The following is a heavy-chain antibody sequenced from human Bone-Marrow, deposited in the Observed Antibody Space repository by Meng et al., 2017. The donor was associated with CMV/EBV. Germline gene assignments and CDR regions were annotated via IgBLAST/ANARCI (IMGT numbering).Heavy chain of an antibody. J-gene: IGHJ4*02. CDR3: ATLTLGTAFDY. CDR1: GFTFDDYA. CDR2: ISWNSGSI. V-gene: IGHV3-9*01. Sequence: GGSLRLSCAASGFTFDDYAMHWVRQAPGKGLEWVSGISWNSGSIGYADSVKGRFTISRDNAKNSLYLQMNSLRAEATALYYCATLTLGTAFDYWGQGTMVTVSS. D-gene: IGHD1-14*01.